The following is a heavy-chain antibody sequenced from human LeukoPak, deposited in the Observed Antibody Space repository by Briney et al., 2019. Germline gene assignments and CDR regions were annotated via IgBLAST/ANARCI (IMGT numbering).Heavy chain of an antibody. D-gene: IGHD5-12*01. CDR1: EFSVGSNY. J-gene: IGHJ4*02. CDR3: ARGGYSGYGDY. Sequence: PGGSLRLSCAASEFSVGSNYMSWVRQAPGKGLEWVSVIYSGGSTYYADSVKGRFTISRDNSKNTLYLQMNSLRAEDTAVYYCARGGYSGYGDYWGQGTLVTVSS. V-gene: IGHV3-53*01. CDR2: IYSGGST.